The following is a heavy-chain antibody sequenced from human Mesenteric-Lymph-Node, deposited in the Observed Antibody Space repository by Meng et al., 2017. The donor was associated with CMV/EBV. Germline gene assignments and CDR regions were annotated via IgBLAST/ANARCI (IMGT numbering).Heavy chain of an antibody. CDR3: AKVETAMVSNFDY. V-gene: IGHV3-74*01. D-gene: IGHD5-18*01. CDR2: INSDGSSA. Sequence: GESLKISCAASGFTFDDYAMHWVRQAPGKGLEWVSRINSDGSSASYADSVKGRFTITRDNAKNTLYLQMSSLRAEDTAVYYCAKVETAMVSNFDYWGQGTLVTVSS. CDR1: GFTFDDYA. J-gene: IGHJ4*02.